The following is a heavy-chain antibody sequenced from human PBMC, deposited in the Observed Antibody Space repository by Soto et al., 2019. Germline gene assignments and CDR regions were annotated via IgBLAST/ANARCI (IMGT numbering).Heavy chain of an antibody. CDR3: ARRVQDIVVVVAATDDAFDI. D-gene: IGHD2-15*01. J-gene: IGHJ3*02. Sequence: GSLRLSCAASGFTFSDYYMSWIRQAPGKGLEWVSYISSSGSTIYYADSVKGRFTISRDNAKNSLYLQMNSLRAEDTAVYYCARRVQDIVVVVAATDDAFDIWGQGTMVTVSS. CDR2: ISSSGSTI. CDR1: GFTFSDYY. V-gene: IGHV3-11*01.